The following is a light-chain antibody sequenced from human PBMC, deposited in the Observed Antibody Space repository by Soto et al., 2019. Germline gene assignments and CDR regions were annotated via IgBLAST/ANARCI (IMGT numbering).Light chain of an antibody. CDR1: QSVSSN. CDR3: QQYNNWPPIT. CDR2: GAS. V-gene: IGKV3-15*01. J-gene: IGKJ5*01. Sequence: ELVMTQSPATLSVSPGERATLSCRTSQSVSSNLAWYQQKPGQAPRLLIYGASTRATGIPARFSGSESGTEFTLTISSLQSEDFAVYYCQQYNNWPPITFGQGTRLEIK.